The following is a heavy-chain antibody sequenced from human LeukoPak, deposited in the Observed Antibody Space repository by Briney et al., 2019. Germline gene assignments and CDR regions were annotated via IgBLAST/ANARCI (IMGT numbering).Heavy chain of an antibody. CDR2: INPNSGGT. D-gene: IGHD3-22*01. CDR3: ATDYYDSSGYYYYFDY. CDR1: GYSFTDKY. J-gene: IGHJ4*02. V-gene: IGHV1-2*02. Sequence: GASVKVSCKASGYSFTDKYMHWVRQAPGQGLEWMGWINPNSGGTNYAQKFQGRVTMTRDMSTSTVYMELSSLRSEDTAVYYCATDYYDSSGYYYYFDYWGQGTLVTVSS.